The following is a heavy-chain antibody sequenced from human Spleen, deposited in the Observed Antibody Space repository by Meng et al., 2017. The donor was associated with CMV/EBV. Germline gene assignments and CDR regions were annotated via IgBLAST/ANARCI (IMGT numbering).Heavy chain of an antibody. CDR2: INHSGST. D-gene: IGHD3-22*01. CDR3: ARGLTMIVVVTFDY. J-gene: IGHJ4*02. Sequence: QGQLQQWCGGQFEPSEALALPCAVYGGSFSGYYWSWIRQPPGKGLEWIGEINHSGSTNYNPSLKSRVTISVDTSKNQFSLKLSSVTAADTAVYYCARGLTMIVVVTFDYWGQGTLVTVSS. CDR1: GGSFSGYY. V-gene: IGHV4-34*01.